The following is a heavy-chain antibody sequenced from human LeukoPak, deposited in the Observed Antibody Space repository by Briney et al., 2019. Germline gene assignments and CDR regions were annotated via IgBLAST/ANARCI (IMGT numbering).Heavy chain of an antibody. Sequence: GGSLRLSCAASGFTFDDYAMHWVRQAAGKGLEWVSGISWISGSIGYADSVKGRFTISRDNAKTSLYLQMNSLRAEDTALYYCAKLDSSDYDYIAYGMDVWGQGTTVTVSS. J-gene: IGHJ6*02. V-gene: IGHV3-9*01. D-gene: IGHD4-11*01. CDR2: ISWISGSI. CDR3: AKLDSSDYDYIAYGMDV. CDR1: GFTFDDYA.